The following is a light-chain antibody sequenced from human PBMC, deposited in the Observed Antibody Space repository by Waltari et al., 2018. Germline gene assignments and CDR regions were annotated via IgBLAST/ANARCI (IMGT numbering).Light chain of an antibody. J-gene: IGKJ2*01. CDR2: KLS. Sequence: DVVMTQSPLSLPVTLGQSASISCRSGQSLVNSDGNIYLSWFQQRPGQSPSRLIYKLSNRHSGFPDRFGGSVSGTDFTLSISRVEAEDVAIYYCMQGTHWPYTFGQGTKLEIK. V-gene: IGKV2-30*01. CDR1: QSLVNSDGNIY. CDR3: MQGTHWPYT.